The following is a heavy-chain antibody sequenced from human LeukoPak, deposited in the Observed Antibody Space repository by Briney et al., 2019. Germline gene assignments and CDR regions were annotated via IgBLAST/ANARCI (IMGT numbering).Heavy chain of an antibody. V-gene: IGHV3-21*01. Sequence: GGPVTLSCAASGFTFSSYSMNWVRQAPGKGLEGVLSISNSSYIFYADSVKGRFTISRDNAKNSLYLQMNSLRAEDTAVYYCARTGSYNYDAFDIWGQGTMVTVSS. J-gene: IGHJ3*02. CDR3: ARTGSYNYDAFDI. CDR1: GFTFSSYS. CDR2: ISNSSYI. D-gene: IGHD1-26*01.